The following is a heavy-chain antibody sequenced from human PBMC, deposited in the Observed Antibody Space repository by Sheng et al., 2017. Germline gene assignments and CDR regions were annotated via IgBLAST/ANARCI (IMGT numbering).Heavy chain of an antibody. D-gene: IGHD6-19*01. CDR2: ISSSGSTI. V-gene: IGHV3-48*03. Sequence: EVQLVESGGGLVQPGGSLRLSCAASGFTFSSYEMNWVRQAPGKGLEWVSYISSSGSTIYYADSVKGRFTISRDNAKNSLYLQMNSLRAEDTAVYYCARDREQWLVRGDPFDYWGQGTLVTVSS. CDR1: GFTFSSYE. CDR3: ARDREQWLVRGDPFDY. J-gene: IGHJ4*02.